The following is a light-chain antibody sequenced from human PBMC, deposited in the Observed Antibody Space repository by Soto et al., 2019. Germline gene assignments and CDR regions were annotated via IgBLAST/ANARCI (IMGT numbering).Light chain of an antibody. V-gene: IGKV3-20*01. CDR1: QSINSIY. Sequence: EIVLTQSPGTLSLSPGERATLSCRASQSINSIYLAWYQQKPGQAPKLLIHGASNRATDIPDRFSGSGSGPDFTLTISRLEPEDFAVYYCQQYGSSRWTFGQGTKVEIK. CDR3: QQYGSSRWT. CDR2: GAS. J-gene: IGKJ1*01.